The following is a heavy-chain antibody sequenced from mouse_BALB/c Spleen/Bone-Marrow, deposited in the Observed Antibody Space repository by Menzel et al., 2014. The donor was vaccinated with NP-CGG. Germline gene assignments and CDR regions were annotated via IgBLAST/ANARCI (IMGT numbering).Heavy chain of an antibody. Sequence: EVKLVESGGGLVQPGSSLSLSCATSGFTFTDYYMSWVRQPPGKALAWLGFIRNKANGYTTEYSASVKGRFTVSRDNSQSILYLQMNALRAEDSATYYCARDINVSYRWCLDVWGAGTAVAVSS. D-gene: IGHD1-1*01. CDR2: IRNKANGYTT. CDR3: ARDINVSYRWCLDV. V-gene: IGHV7-3*02. CDR1: GFTFTDYY. J-gene: IGHJ1*01.